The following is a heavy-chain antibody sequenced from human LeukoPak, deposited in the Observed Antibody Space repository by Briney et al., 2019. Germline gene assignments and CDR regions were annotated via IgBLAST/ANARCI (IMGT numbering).Heavy chain of an antibody. Sequence: PSETLSLTCTVSGGSISSYYWSWIRQPPGKGLEGIGYIYYTGSTKYNASLKSRVTISVDTSKNQFSLKLSSVTAADTAVYYCARLRPSIGAAGTFDYWGQGTLVTVSS. V-gene: IGHV4-59*08. J-gene: IGHJ4*02. CDR1: GGSISSYY. CDR2: IYYTGST. D-gene: IGHD6-13*01. CDR3: ARLRPSIGAAGTFDY.